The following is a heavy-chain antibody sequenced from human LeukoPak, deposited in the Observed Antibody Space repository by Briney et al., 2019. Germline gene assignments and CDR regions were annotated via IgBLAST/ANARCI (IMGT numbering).Heavy chain of an antibody. D-gene: IGHD4-23*01. CDR1: VGSFSIYA. CDR2: IIPILGIA. J-gene: IGHJ4*02. CDR3: ARDRTVVTLLDY. Sequence: GASVKFSCTSAVGSFSIYAISWMRQAPGQGLEWMGRIIPILGIANNAQKFQDRVTITADKSTSTAYMERMSLMSEDTAAWYCARDRTVVTLLDYWGQGTLVTVSS. V-gene: IGHV1-69*04.